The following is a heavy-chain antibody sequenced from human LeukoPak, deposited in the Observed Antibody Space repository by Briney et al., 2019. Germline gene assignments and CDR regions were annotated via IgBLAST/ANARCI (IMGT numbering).Heavy chain of an antibody. CDR2: VYYRGST. CDR3: ARRGSSWDYFDY. V-gene: IGHV4-59*01. J-gene: IGHJ4*02. CDR1: GGSISSYY. D-gene: IGHD6-6*01. Sequence: SEILSLTCTVSGGSISSYYWSWIRQPPGKGLEWIGYVYYRGSTNYNPSLKSRVTISVDTSKNHFSLKLSSVTAADTAVYYCARRGSSWDYFDYWGQGALVTVSS.